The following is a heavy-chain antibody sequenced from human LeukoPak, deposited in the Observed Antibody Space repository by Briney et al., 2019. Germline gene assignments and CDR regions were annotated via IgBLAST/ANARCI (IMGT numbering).Heavy chain of an antibody. D-gene: IGHD3-10*01. CDR1: GFTFSNYW. J-gene: IGHJ4*02. CDR3: AKGGLKYHYGSGSLFDY. Sequence: GGSLRLSCAASGFTFSNYWMHWVRQAPGKGLVWVSRISSDESITSYADSVKGRFTISRDNSKDTLYLQMNSLRAEDTAVYYCAKGGLKYHYGSGSLFDYWGQGTLVTVSS. V-gene: IGHV3-74*01. CDR2: ISSDESIT.